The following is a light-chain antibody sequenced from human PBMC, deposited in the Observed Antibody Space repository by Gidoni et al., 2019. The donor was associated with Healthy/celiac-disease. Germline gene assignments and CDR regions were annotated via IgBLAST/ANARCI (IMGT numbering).Light chain of an antibody. V-gene: IGKV3-11*01. Sequence: IVLTQSPATLSLSPGERATLSCRASQSVSSYLAWYQQKPGQAPRLLIYDASNRATGIPARFSGSGSGTDFTLTISSLEPEDFAVYYCQQPEGFXGXTKVEIK. J-gene: IGKJ4*01. CDR3: QQPEG. CDR1: QSVSSY. CDR2: DAS.